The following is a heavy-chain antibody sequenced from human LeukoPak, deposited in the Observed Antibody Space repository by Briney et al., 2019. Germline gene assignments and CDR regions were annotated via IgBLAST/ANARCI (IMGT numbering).Heavy chain of an antibody. J-gene: IGHJ4*02. Sequence: PGRSLRLSCAASGFTFNNYAMHWVRQAPGKGLEWVALISYDGGNINYADSVKGRFTISRDNSENKLYLQMNSLRPEDTAVYYCAWDPPFSSDWSRNFFDYWGQGTLVTVSS. CDR3: AWDPPFSSDWSRNFFDY. CDR2: ISYDGGNI. D-gene: IGHD6-19*01. CDR1: GFTFNNYA. V-gene: IGHV3-30-3*01.